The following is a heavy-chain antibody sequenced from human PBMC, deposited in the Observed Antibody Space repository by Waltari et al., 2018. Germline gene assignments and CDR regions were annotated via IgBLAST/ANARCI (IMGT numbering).Heavy chain of an antibody. CDR1: GGSISSSSYY. Sequence: QLQLQESAPGLVKPSETLSLTCTVSGGSISSSSYYWGWIRQPPGKGLEWIGSIYYSGSTYYNPSLKSRVTISVDTSKNQFSLKLSSVTAADTAVYYCARQQQLVHDYWGQGTLVTVSS. V-gene: IGHV4-39*01. CDR2: IYYSGST. CDR3: ARQQQLVHDY. D-gene: IGHD6-13*01. J-gene: IGHJ4*02.